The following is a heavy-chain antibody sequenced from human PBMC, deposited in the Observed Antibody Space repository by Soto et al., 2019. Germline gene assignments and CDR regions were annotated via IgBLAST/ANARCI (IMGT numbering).Heavy chain of an antibody. V-gene: IGHV1-69*06. CDR3: ARGGYSYGYESDAFDI. Sequence: QVQLVQSGAEVKKPGSSVKVSCKASGGTFSSYAISWVRQAPGQGLEWMGGIIPIFGTANYAQKFQGRVTITADKYTSTAYMELSSLRSEDTAVYYCARGGYSYGYESDAFDIWGQGTMVTVSS. CDR2: IIPIFGTA. D-gene: IGHD5-18*01. J-gene: IGHJ3*02. CDR1: GGTFSSYA.